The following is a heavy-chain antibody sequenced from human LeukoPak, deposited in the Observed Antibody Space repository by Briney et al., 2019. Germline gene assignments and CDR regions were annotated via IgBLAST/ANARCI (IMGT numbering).Heavy chain of an antibody. V-gene: IGHV3-30-3*01. D-gene: IGHD2-2*01. CDR2: ISYDGSNK. J-gene: IGHJ6*02. CDR3: ASSGDIVVGGYYYGMDV. CDR1: GFTFSSYA. Sequence: GGSLRLSCAASGFTFSSYAMHWVRQAPGKGLEWVAVISYDGSNKYYADSVKGRFTISRDNSKNTLYLQMNSLRAEDTAVYYCASSGDIVVGGYYYGMDVWGQGTTVTVSS.